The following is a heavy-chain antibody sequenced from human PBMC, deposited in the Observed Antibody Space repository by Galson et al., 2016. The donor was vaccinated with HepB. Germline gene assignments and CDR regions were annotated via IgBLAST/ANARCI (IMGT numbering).Heavy chain of an antibody. CDR1: GGSISSGGYH. CDR2: IDYSGIP. Sequence: TLSLTCTVSGGSISSGGYHWCWVRQPPGQGLEWIGEIDYSGIPHYNPSLKSRITTSVDTARNQFSLKLSSVTAEDTAVYYCVSLLAGGSGKGSWGQGTLVTVSS. J-gene: IGHJ5*02. CDR3: VSLLAGGSGKGS. D-gene: IGHD3-10*01. V-gene: IGHV4-30-4*01.